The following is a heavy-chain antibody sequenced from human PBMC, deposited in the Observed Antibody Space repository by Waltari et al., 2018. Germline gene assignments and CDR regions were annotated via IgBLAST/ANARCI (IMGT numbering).Heavy chain of an antibody. CDR1: GGSIRNYY. V-gene: IGHV4-4*07. CDR2: AYTSGST. J-gene: IGHJ5*02. D-gene: IGHD3-16*01. Sequence: QVQLQESGPGLVKPSETLSLTCTVSGGSIRNYYWSWIRQPAGRGLEWIGRAYTSGSTAYNPSLKSRVPMSLATSKNQFSLKITSVTAADTAVYYCAREEIETWGTWFDPWGQGILVTVSS. CDR3: AREEIETWGTWFDP.